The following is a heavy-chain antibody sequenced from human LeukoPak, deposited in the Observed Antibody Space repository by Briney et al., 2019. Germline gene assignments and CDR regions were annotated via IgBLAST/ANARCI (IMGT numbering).Heavy chain of an antibody. J-gene: IGHJ3*02. D-gene: IGHD3-10*01. CDR2: INQDGTVK. CDR1: GFSFSTYW. CDR3: ARDCCASGSQDI. Sequence: GGSLRLSCAASGFSFSTYWMNWVRQVPGKGPEWVGNINQDGTVKYYVDSVKGRFTISRDNAKNSLYLQMNSLRAEDTALYSCARDCCASGSQDIWGQGTMVTVSS. V-gene: IGHV3-7*01.